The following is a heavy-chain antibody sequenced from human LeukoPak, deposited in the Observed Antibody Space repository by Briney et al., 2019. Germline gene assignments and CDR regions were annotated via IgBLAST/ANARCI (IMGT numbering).Heavy chain of an antibody. D-gene: IGHD5-12*01. CDR1: GYTFTGYY. J-gene: IGHJ4*02. Sequence: ASVKVSCKASGYTFTGYYMHWVRQAPRQGLEWMGWINPNSGGTNYAQKFQGRVTMTRDTSISTAYMELSRLRSDDTAVYYCARAGYSGYAFDYWGQGTPVTVSS. V-gene: IGHV1-2*02. CDR3: ARAGYSGYAFDY. CDR2: INPNSGGT.